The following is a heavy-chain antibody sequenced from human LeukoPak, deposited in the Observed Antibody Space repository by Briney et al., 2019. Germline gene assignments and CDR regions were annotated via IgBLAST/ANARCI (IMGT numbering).Heavy chain of an antibody. CDR1: GGSFSGYY. V-gene: IGHV4-34*01. Sequence: SETLSLTCAVYGGSFSGYYWSWTRQPPGKGLEWIGEINHSGSTNYNPSLKSRVTISVDTSKNQFSLKLSSVTAADTAVYYCASGFYNSSGFYAAFDIWGLGTLVTVSS. J-gene: IGHJ3*02. CDR3: ASGFYNSSGFYAAFDI. D-gene: IGHD3-22*01. CDR2: INHSGST.